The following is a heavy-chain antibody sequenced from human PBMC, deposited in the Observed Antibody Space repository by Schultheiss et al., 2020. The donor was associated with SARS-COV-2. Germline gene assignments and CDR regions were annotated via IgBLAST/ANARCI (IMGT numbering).Heavy chain of an antibody. J-gene: IGHJ6*02. CDR2: ISSGGVTI. Sequence: GESLKISCAASGFTFNDYYMSWIRQAPGKGLEWVSYISSGGVTIYYADSVKGRFTISRDNAKNSLDLQMNSLRAEDTAVYYCAREGMSYNGMDVWGQGTTVTVSS. CDR3: AREGMSYNGMDV. V-gene: IGHV3-11*01. D-gene: IGHD3-16*01. CDR1: GFTFNDYY.